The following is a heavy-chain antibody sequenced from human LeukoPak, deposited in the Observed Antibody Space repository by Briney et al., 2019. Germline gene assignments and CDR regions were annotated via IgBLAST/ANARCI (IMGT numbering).Heavy chain of an antibody. CDR1: GYTFTSYC. V-gene: IGHV1-18*01. Sequence: ASVKVSCKASGYTFTSYCISWVRQAPGQGLEWMGWISAYNGNTNYAQKLQGRVTMTTDTSTTTAHMELRSLRSDDTAVYYCARDRGGYSGRSYFDYWGQGTLVTVSS. J-gene: IGHJ4*02. CDR3: ARDRGGYSGRSYFDY. CDR2: ISAYNGNT. D-gene: IGHD1-26*01.